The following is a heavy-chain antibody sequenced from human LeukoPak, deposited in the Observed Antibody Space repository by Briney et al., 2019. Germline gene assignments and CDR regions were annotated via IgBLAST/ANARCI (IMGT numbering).Heavy chain of an antibody. D-gene: IGHD2-8*01. V-gene: IGHV3-7*01. CDR3: ATRYCTIPACRASSYHCMDN. Sequence: PGGSLRLSCAASGFTFSSYWMTWVREAPGKGREWVANIKQGGSEVYYVDSVRGGFTVSRDNAKNSLYLQLNSLGAEDTAVYYCATRYCTIPACRASSYHCMDNGGKGTTVAVSS. J-gene: IGHJ6*03. CDR1: GFTFSSYW. CDR2: IKQGGSEV.